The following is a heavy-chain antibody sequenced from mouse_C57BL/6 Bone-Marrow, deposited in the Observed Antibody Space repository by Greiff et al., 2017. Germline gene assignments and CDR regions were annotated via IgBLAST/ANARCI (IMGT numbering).Heavy chain of an antibody. J-gene: IGHJ4*01. D-gene: IGHD3-2*02. CDR3: TRDRGYYYYAMDY. CDR2: ISSGGDYI. V-gene: IGHV5-9-1*02. Sequence: EVMLVESGEGLVKPGGSLKLSCAASGFTFSSYAMSWVRQTPEKRLEWVAYISSGGDYIYYADTVKGRFTISRDNARNTLYLQMSSLKSEDTAMYYCTRDRGYYYYAMDYWGQGTSVTVSS. CDR1: GFTFSSYA.